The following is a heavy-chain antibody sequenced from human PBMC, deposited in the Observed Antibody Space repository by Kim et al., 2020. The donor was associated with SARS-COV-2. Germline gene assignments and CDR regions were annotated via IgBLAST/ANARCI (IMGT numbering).Heavy chain of an antibody. D-gene: IGHD1-26*01. CDR1: GFTFSDYY. CDR3: TGSYYYYGMDV. Sequence: GGSLRLSCAASGFTFSDYYMSWIRQAPGKGLEWVSYISSSGSTIYYADSVKGRFTISRDNAKNSLYLQMNSLRAEDTAVYYCTGSYYYYGMDVWGQGTTVTVSS. V-gene: IGHV3-11*04. J-gene: IGHJ6*02. CDR2: ISSSGSTI.